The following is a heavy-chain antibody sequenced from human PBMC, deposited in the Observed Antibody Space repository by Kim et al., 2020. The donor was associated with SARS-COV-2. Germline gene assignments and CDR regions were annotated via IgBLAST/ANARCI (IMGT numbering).Heavy chain of an antibody. V-gene: IGHV3-30*03. D-gene: IGHD3-10*01. CDR3: ARSGRGNYYYGMDV. CDR1: GSTFSSYG. Sequence: GGSLRLSCAASGSTFSSYGMHWVRQAPGKGLEWVAVISYDGSNKYYADSVKGRFTISRDNSKNTLYLQMNSLRAEDKAVYYCARSGRGNYYYGMDVWGQG. J-gene: IGHJ6*02. CDR2: ISYDGSNK.